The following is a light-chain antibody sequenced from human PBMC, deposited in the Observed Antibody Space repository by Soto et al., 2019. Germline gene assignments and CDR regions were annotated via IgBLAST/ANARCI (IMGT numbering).Light chain of an antibody. Sequence: QCLLTLPPCVSAAPGQKFTISCSGSSSNIGNNLVSWFRQHPGKAPKLMIYEVTERPSGVSNRFSGSKSGNAASLTISGLQAEDEADYQCCSYAGGGNYVFGTGTKVTV. CDR3: CSYAGGGNYV. CDR1: SSNIGNNL. CDR2: EVT. J-gene: IGLJ1*01. V-gene: IGLV2-23*02.